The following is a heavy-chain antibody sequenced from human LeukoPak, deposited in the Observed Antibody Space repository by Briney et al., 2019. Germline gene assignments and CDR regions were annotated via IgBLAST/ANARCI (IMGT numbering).Heavy chain of an antibody. V-gene: IGHV3-23*01. J-gene: IGHJ4*02. CDR2: ISSTGGST. CDR1: GFTFSSYA. D-gene: IGHD3-10*01. CDR3: ARDRNFPAYYFDF. Sequence: GGSLRLSCAGSGFTFSSYAMSWVRQAPGKGLEWVSVISSTGGSTFYADSVKGRFTISRDNSKNALYLQLNSLGAEDTAVYYCARDRNFPAYYFDFWGQGALVTVSS.